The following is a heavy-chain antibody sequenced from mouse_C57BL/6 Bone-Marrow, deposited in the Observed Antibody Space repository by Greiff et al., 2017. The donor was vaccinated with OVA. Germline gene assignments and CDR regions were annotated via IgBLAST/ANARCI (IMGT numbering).Heavy chain of an antibody. D-gene: IGHD2-3*01. J-gene: IGHJ3*01. V-gene: IGHV1-74*01. CDR3: ASYDGYYGFAY. Sequence: VKVVESGAELVKPGASVKVSCKASGYTFTSYWMHWVKQRPGQGLEWIGRIHPSDSDTNYNQKFKGKATLTVDKSSSTAYMQLSSLTSEDSAVYYYASYDGYYGFAYWGQGTLVTVSA. CDR2: IHPSDSDT. CDR1: GYTFTSYW.